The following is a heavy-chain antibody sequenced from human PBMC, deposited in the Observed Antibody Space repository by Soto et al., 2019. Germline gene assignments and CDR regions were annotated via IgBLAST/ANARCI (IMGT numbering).Heavy chain of an antibody. J-gene: IGHJ4*02. CDR2: IYYSGST. Sequence: ETLSLTCAFSGCSINSYYGGWIRKPPGTGLEWIWCIYYSGSTNYNPSLKSRVTISVDTSKNQFSLKLSSVTAADTAVYYCARESGQSDILTGYSRDFFFDYWGQGTLVIVYS. V-gene: IGHV4-59*01. CDR3: ARESGQSDILTGYSRDFFFDY. D-gene: IGHD3-9*01. CDR1: GCSINSYY.